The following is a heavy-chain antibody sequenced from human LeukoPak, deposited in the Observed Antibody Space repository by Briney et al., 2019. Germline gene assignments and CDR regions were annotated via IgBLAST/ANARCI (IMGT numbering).Heavy chain of an antibody. CDR1: GYTFISYA. D-gene: IGHD5-18*01. V-gene: IGHV1-2*02. J-gene: IGHJ4*02. CDR2: INPNSGGT. Sequence: ASVKVSCKASGYTFISYAIKWVRQAPGQGLEWMGWINPNSGGTNYAQKFQGRVTMTRDTSISTAYMELSRLRSDDTAVYYCAREPSGYSYGYGDYWGQGTLVTVSS. CDR3: AREPSGYSYGYGDY.